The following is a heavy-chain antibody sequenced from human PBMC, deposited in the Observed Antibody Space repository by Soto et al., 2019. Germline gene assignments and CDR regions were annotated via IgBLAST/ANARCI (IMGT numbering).Heavy chain of an antibody. CDR1: GYTFTSYA. Sequence: ASVKVSCKASGYTFTSYAMHWVRQAPGQRLEWMGRINAIHGNTKYAQKFQGRVTITTDKSTSTAYMELSSLRSEDTAVYYRARDVDTAMVPYFDYWGQGTLVTVSS. J-gene: IGHJ4*02. D-gene: IGHD5-18*01. CDR2: INAIHGNT. V-gene: IGHV1-3*01. CDR3: ARDVDTAMVPYFDY.